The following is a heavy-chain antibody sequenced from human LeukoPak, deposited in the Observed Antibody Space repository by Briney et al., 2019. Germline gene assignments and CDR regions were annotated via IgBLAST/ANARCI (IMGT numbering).Heavy chain of an antibody. CDR2: IIPIFGTA. CDR3: AKEGPAGFGELRAYFDY. J-gene: IGHJ4*02. D-gene: IGHD3-10*01. Sequence: SVKVSCKASGGTFSSYAISWVRQAPGQGLEWMGGIIPIFGTAKYAQKVQGRVTMSTDESTSTAYMELNSLRAEDTAVYYCAKEGPAGFGELRAYFDYWGQGTLVTVSS. CDR1: GGTFSSYA. V-gene: IGHV1-69*05.